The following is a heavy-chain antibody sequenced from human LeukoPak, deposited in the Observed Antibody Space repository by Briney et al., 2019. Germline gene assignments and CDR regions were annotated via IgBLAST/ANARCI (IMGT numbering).Heavy chain of an antibody. D-gene: IGHD6-13*01. CDR3: ARHPRGEAAAGYYFDY. J-gene: IGHJ4*02. CDR1: GGSFSGYY. Sequence: PSETLSLTCAVYGGSFSGYYWSWIRQPPGKGLEWIGEINHSGSTNYNPSLKSRVTISVDTSKNQFSLKLSSVTAADTAVYYCARHPRGEAAAGYYFDYWGQGTLVTVSS. V-gene: IGHV4-34*01. CDR2: INHSGST.